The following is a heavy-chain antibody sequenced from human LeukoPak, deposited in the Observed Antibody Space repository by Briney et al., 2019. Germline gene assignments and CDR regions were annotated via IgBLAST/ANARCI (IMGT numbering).Heavy chain of an antibody. CDR3: AKDRLHGDPNHY. J-gene: IGHJ4*02. V-gene: IGHV3-53*01. CDR1: GFSVSGTY. D-gene: IGHD4-17*01. Sequence: GGSLRLSCAASGFSVSGTYMSWVRQAPGKGLEWVSIIYSGGKTYYADSVKGRFTISRDDSKNTVYLQINSLRADDTAVYYCAKDRLHGDPNHYWGQGTLVTVSS. CDR2: IYSGGKT.